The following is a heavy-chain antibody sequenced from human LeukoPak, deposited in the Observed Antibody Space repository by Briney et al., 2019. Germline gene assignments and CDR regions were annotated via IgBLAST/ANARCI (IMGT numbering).Heavy chain of an antibody. CDR3: ARALPSSYYYFDY. V-gene: IGHV3-48*03. CDR1: GFTVISYE. D-gene: IGHD6-13*01. CDR2: ISSSGTTI. Sequence: PGGSLRLSCAASGFTVISYEMNWVRQAPGKGLERVSYISSSGTTIYYADSVKGRFTISRDNAKNSLYLQMNSLRAEDTAVYYCARALPSSYYYFDYWGQGTLVTVSS. J-gene: IGHJ4*02.